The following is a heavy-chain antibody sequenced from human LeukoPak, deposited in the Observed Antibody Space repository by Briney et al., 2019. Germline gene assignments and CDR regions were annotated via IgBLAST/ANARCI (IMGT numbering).Heavy chain of an antibody. D-gene: IGHD6-19*01. Sequence: QPGGSLRLSCAASGFTFSTYGMHWVRQAPGKGLEWVAFIRYDGSNKYYADSVKGRFTISRDNSKNTLYLQMNSLRAEDTAVYYCAKDPGITVAVYYFDYWGQGTLVTVSS. V-gene: IGHV3-30*02. CDR1: GFTFSTYG. CDR2: IRYDGSNK. CDR3: AKDPGITVAVYYFDY. J-gene: IGHJ4*02.